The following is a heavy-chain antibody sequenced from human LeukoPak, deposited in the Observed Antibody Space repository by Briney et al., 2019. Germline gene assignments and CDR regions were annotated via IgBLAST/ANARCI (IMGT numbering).Heavy chain of an antibody. D-gene: IGHD3-9*01. CDR2: ISAYNGNT. V-gene: IGHV1-18*01. CDR1: GYTFTIYG. Sequence: ASVKVSFKASGYTFTIYGISWVRQAPGQGLEWMGLISAYNGNTNYAKKLRGRVTMTTDTSTSTAYMGLRSLRSDATAVYYCARDRDYDILTGYPPLDYWGQGTLVTVSS. CDR3: ARDRDYDILTGYPPLDY. J-gene: IGHJ4*02.